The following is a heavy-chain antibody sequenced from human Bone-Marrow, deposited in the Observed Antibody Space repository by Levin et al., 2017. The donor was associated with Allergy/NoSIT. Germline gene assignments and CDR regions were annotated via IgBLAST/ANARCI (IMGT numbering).Heavy chain of an antibody. D-gene: IGHD3-9*01. Sequence: LSLTCAASGFTFSFYWMSWVRQAPGKGLEWVANIKYDGSEKYYVDSVKGRFTISRDNAKNSLYLQMNSLRAEDTAVYYCARDVPYHDILTGYFDYWGQGTLVTVSS. CDR1: GFTFSFYW. J-gene: IGHJ4*02. V-gene: IGHV3-7*01. CDR2: IKYDGSEK. CDR3: ARDVPYHDILTGYFDY.